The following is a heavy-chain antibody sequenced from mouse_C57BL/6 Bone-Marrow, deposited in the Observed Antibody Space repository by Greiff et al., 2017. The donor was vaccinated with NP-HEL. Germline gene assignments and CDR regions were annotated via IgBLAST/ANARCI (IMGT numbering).Heavy chain of an antibody. CDR2: INPSTGGT. V-gene: IGHV1-42*01. CDR3: ARGGFYYYGSTYAMDY. CDR1: GYSFTGYY. J-gene: IGHJ4*01. Sequence: EVKVVESGPELVKPGASVKISCKASGYSFTGYYMNWVKQSPEKSLEWIGEINPSTGGTTYNQKFKAKATLTVDKSSSTAYMQLKSLTSEDSAVYYCARGGFYYYGSTYAMDYWGQGTSVTVSS. D-gene: IGHD1-1*01.